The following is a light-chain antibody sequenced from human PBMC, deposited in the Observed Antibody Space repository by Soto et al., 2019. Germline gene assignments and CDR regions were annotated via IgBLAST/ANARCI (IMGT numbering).Light chain of an antibody. Sequence: DIQMTQSPSSLSASLGDTVTITCQASHDIANYLNWYQHKPGKAPKLLIYDASNLEAGVPSRFSGSGSGTQFVFTISSLQPEDVATYHCQQYDNLLLTFGGGTKVEIK. CDR3: QQYDNLLLT. CDR1: HDIANY. J-gene: IGKJ4*01. CDR2: DAS. V-gene: IGKV1-33*01.